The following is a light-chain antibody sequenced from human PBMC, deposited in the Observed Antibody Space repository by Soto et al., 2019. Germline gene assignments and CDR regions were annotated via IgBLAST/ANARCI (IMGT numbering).Light chain of an antibody. V-gene: IGLV2-11*01. CDR1: SSDVGGYNY. Sequence: QSALTQPRSVSGSPGQSVTISCTGTSSDVGGYNYVSWYQQYPGKAPKLIIYDVTKRPSGVPDRFSGSKSGNTASLTISGLQAEDEADYYCCSDAGTYTIWVFGGGTQLTVL. CDR3: CSDAGTYTIWV. J-gene: IGLJ3*02. CDR2: DVT.